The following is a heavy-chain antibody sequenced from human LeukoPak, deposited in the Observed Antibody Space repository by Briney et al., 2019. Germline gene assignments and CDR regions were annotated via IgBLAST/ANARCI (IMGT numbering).Heavy chain of an antibody. Sequence: ASVKVSCKASGYTFTSYYMHWVRQAPGQGLEWMGIINPSGGSTSYAQKFQGRVTMTRDMSTSTVYMELSSLRSEDTAVYYCARAAYDSSGYHTGDIWGQGTMVTVSS. CDR1: GYTFTSYY. CDR2: INPSGGST. V-gene: IGHV1-46*01. J-gene: IGHJ3*02. CDR3: ARAAYDSSGYHTGDI. D-gene: IGHD3-22*01.